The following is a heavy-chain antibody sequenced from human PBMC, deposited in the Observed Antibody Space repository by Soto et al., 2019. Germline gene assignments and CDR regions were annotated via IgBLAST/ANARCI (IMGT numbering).Heavy chain of an antibody. CDR3: AKEKISTSCCNWFDP. CDR1: GFTFSDYY. CDR2: ISSSGSTI. Sequence: GGSLRLSCAASGFTFSDYYMSWIRQAPGKGLEWVSYISSSGSTIYYADSVKGRFTISRDNAKNSLYLQMNSLRAEDTAVYYCAKEKISTSCCNWFDPWGQGTLVTVSS. J-gene: IGHJ5*02. D-gene: IGHD2-2*01. V-gene: IGHV3-11*01.